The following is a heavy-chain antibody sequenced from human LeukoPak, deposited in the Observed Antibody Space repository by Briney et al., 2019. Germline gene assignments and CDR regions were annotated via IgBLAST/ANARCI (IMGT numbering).Heavy chain of an antibody. V-gene: IGHV6-1*01. J-gene: IGHJ5*02. Sequence: SQTLSLTCAISGDSVSSNSAAWNWIRQSPSRGLEWLGRTYYRSKWYNDYAVSVKSRITINPDTSKNQFSLQPSSVTPEDTAVYYCARQNNTYHHYNLGWFDPWGQGTLVTVSP. CDR3: ARQNNTYHHYNLGWFDP. CDR1: GDSVSSNSAA. D-gene: IGHD5-24*01. CDR2: TYYRSKWYN.